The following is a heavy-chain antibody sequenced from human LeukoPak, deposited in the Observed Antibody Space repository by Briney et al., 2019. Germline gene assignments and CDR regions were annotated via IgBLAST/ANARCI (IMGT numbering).Heavy chain of an antibody. CDR1: GFTFSSYA. CDR3: ARCSGVFGSSGY. CDR2: ISSGTGSYI. V-gene: IGHV3-21*01. Sequence: GGSLRLSCAASGFTFSSYAMNWVRQAPGKGLEWVSTISSGTGSYIYYADSVRGRFTISRDNAKNSLYLQMNSLRAEDTAVYYCARCSGVFGSSGYWGQGTLVTVSS. D-gene: IGHD6-6*01. J-gene: IGHJ4*02.